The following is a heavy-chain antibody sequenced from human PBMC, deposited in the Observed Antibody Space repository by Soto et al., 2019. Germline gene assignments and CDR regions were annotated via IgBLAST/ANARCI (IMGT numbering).Heavy chain of an antibody. D-gene: IGHD3-22*01. V-gene: IGHV3-30*18. CDR1: VFTFSSYG. CDR3: AKASSEVVVSTYFDY. J-gene: IGHJ4*02. CDR2: ISYDGSNK. Sequence: PGGSLRLSCAASVFTFSSYGMHWVRQAPGKGLEWVAVISYDGSNKYYADSVKGRFTISRDNSKNTLYLQMNSLRAEDTAVYYCAKASSEVVVSTYFDYWGQGTLVTVSS.